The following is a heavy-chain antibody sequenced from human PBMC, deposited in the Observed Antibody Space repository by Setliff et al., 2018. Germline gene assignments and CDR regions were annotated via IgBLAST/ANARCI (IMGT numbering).Heavy chain of an antibody. J-gene: IGHJ5*01. CDR3: ARARYCSGGRCYWTWLDS. CDR2: IYYSGST. Sequence: SETLSLTCTVSGGSIRGFYWNWIRQPPGKELEWIWYIYYSGSTNYNPSLKSRVTISVDTSKNQFSLKLSSVTAADTAVYYCARARYCSGGRCYWTWLDSWAQGTLVTVSS. V-gene: IGHV4-59*08. CDR1: GGSIRGFY. D-gene: IGHD2-15*01.